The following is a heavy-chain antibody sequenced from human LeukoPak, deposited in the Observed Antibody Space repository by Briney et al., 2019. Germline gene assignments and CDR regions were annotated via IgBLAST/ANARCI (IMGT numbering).Heavy chain of an antibody. CDR3: ARHRGWIQLWLYYYYGMDV. J-gene: IGHJ6*02. Sequence: SETLSLTCAVSGGSISSSNWWSWVCQPPGKGLEWIGEIYHSGSTNYNPSLKSRVTISVDTSKNQFSLKLSSVTAADTAVYYCARHRGWIQLWLYYYYGMDVWGQGTTVTVSS. CDR2: IYHSGST. D-gene: IGHD5-18*01. CDR1: GGSISSSNW. V-gene: IGHV4-4*02.